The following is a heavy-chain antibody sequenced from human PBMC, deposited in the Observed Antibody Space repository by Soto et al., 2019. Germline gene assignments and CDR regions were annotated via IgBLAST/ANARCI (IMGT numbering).Heavy chain of an antibody. CDR2: LYDVDGT. CDR3: ASWHLREHAYDI. J-gene: IGHJ3*02. V-gene: IGHV3-53*01. D-gene: IGHD1-1*01. CDR1: GFTLSGYD. Sequence: EVQLVESGGGLVQPGGSLRLSCAASGFTLSGYDMHWVRQATGKGLEWVSALYDVDGTYYADSIKGRFTTSVDSSKTIVYLQMDDLRPDDTAVYFCASWHLREHAYDIWGQGTAVTISS.